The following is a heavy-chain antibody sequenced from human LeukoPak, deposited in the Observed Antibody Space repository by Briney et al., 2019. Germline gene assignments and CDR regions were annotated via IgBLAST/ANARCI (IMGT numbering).Heavy chain of an antibody. J-gene: IGHJ3*02. D-gene: IGHD6-6*01. CDR3: ARGDSSLRNDAFDI. V-gene: IGHV1-8*01. CDR2: MNPNSGNT. CDR1: GYTFTSYD. Sequence: VASVKVSCKASGYTFTSYDTNWVRQATGQGLEWMGWMNPNSGNTGYAQKFQGRVTMTRNTSISTAYMELSSLRSEDTAVYYCARGDSSLRNDAFDIWGQGTMVTVSS.